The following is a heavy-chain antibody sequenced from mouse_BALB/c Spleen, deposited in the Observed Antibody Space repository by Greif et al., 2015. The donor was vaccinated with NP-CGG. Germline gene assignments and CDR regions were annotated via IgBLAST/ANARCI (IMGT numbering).Heavy chain of an antibody. D-gene: IGHD1-1*02. Sequence: VQLQQSGAELVKPGASVKLSCTASGFNIKDTYMHWVKQRPEQGLEWIGRIDPANGNTKYDPKFQGKATITADTSSNAACLQLSRLASEDAAVYYCARARYGPWFAYGGQGTLVAVSA. J-gene: IGHJ3*01. CDR2: IDPANGNT. CDR3: ARARYGPWFAY. V-gene: IGHV14-3*02. CDR1: GFNIKDTY.